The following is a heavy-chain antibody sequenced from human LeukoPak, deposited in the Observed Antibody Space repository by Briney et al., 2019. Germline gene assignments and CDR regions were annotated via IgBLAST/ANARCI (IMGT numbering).Heavy chain of an antibody. V-gene: IGHV1-2*04. CDR3: ARDRSPSVAVAGIDYFDY. Sequence: ASVKVSCKDSGYTFTGYYMHWVRQAPGQGLEWMGWINPNSGGTNYAQKFQGWVTMTRDTSISTAYMELSRLRSDDTAVYYCARDRSPSVAVAGIDYFDYWGQGTLVTVSS. D-gene: IGHD6-19*01. CDR2: INPNSGGT. CDR1: GYTFTGYY. J-gene: IGHJ4*02.